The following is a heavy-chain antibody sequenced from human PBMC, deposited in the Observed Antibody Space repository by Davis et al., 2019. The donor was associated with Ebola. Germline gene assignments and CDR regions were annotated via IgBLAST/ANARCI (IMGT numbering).Heavy chain of an antibody. Sequence: GESLNISCAAPGFTFSSYDMSRVRQAPGKGLERVSYISSSRSTIYYADSVKGRFTISRVNAKNSLYLQKNSVRAEDTAVYYCASELVIPSYYYYGMDVWGKGTTVTVSS. CDR1: GFTFSSYD. CDR2: ISSSRSTI. V-gene: IGHV3-11*01. CDR3: ASELVIPSYYYYGMDV. J-gene: IGHJ6*04. D-gene: IGHD4-23*01.